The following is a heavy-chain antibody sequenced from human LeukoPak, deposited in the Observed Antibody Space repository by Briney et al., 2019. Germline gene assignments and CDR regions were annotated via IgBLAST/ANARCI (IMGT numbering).Heavy chain of an antibody. CDR2: ISASNGNT. Sequence: GGSVKVSCKASGYTFTRYGISWVRQAPGQGLQWLGWISASNGNTNYAQKFRDRVTVSTDTSTGTAYLDVRSLTSDDTAVYYCARDRGVRIRTRNWFDPWGQGTLVTVSS. CDR1: GYTFTRYG. D-gene: IGHD3-10*01. J-gene: IGHJ5*02. V-gene: IGHV1-18*01. CDR3: ARDRGVRIRTRNWFDP.